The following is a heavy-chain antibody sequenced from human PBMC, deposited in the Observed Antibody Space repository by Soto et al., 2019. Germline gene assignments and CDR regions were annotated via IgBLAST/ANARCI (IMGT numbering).Heavy chain of an antibody. Sequence: EVQLVESGGGLVQPGRSLRLSCAASGFIFDDFGMHWVRQAPGKGLEWVSSVTWNSGNIDCADSVKGRFTITSNNAKNSLYLQMHGLRGEDPALYYFAKERYGSVEGGMEVWGEGTTVTVSS. CDR1: GFIFDDFG. CDR3: AKERYGSVEGGMEV. J-gene: IGHJ6*03. V-gene: IGHV3-9*01. CDR2: VTWNSGNI. D-gene: IGHD1-26*01.